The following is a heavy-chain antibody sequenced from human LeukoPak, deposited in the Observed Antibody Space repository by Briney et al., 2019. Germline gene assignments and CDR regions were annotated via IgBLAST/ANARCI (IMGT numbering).Heavy chain of an antibody. CDR3: ARGRTTGEFDY. CDR2: INPIFHTP. CDR1: GGTFSSHA. D-gene: IGHD4-11*01. Sequence: SVKVSCKASGGTFSSHAISWVRQATGQGLEWMGGINPIFHTPTYAKKFQGRLTITKDESMSTASMDLSSLISDDTAVYYCARGRTTGEFDYWGQGTLVTVSS. V-gene: IGHV1-69*05. J-gene: IGHJ4*02.